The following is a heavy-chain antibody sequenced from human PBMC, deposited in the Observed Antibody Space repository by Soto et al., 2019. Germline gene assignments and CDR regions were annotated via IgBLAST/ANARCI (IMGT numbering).Heavy chain of an antibody. J-gene: IGHJ5*02. Sequence: GASVKVSCKASGYTFTSYGISWVRQAPGQGLEWMGWISAYNGNTNYAQKLQGRVTMTTDTSTSTAYMELRSLRSDDTAVYYCARVGRVGEYSSSSHPQGYCSGGSCSNNWFDPWGQGTLVTVSS. CDR3: ARVGRVGEYSSSSHPQGYCSGGSCSNNWFDP. V-gene: IGHV1-18*04. CDR2: ISAYNGNT. D-gene: IGHD2-15*01. CDR1: GYTFTSYG.